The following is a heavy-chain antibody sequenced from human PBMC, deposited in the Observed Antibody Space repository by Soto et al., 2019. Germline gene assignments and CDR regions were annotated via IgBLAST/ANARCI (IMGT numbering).Heavy chain of an antibody. CDR3: TKVGGLYDFWSGPLHFDL. V-gene: IGHV3-9*01. J-gene: IGHJ4*02. D-gene: IGHD3-3*01. CDR2: ISWNSDSI. CDR1: GFIFDDFA. Sequence: EAQLVESGGGLVQPGRSLRLSCAGSGFIFDDFAIHWVRQAPGKGLEWVSGISWNSDSIGYAVSVKGRFTISGDNTKNALYLQMNSLRVEDTALYYCTKVGGLYDFWSGPLHFDLWGQGTLVTVSS.